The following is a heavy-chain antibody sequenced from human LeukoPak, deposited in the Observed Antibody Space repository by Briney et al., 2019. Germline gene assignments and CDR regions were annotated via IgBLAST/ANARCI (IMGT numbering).Heavy chain of an antibody. V-gene: IGHV3-48*04. CDR2: ISSSGSTI. D-gene: IGHD6-19*01. J-gene: IGHJ4*02. CDR3: ARDDSSGLYFDY. Sequence: GGSLRLSCVASGFTSGNYWMHWVRQAPGKGPEWVSYISSSGSTIYYADSVKGRFTISRDNAKNSLYLQMNSLRAEDTAVYYCARDDSSGLYFDYWGLGTLVTVSS. CDR1: GFTSGNYW.